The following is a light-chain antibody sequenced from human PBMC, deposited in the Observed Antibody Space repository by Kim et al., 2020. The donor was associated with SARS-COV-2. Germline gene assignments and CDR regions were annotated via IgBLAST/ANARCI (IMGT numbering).Light chain of an antibody. CDR2: DVS. CDR1: SSDVGGYNY. V-gene: IGLV2-14*01. J-gene: IGLJ1*01. Sequence: QSALTQPASVSGSPGQSITISCTGTSSDVGGYNYVSWYQQHPGKAPKLMIYDVSKRPSGVSNRFSGSKSGNTASLTISGLQAEDEADYYCLSYTSRITFVFGTGTQLTVL. CDR3: LSYTSRITFV.